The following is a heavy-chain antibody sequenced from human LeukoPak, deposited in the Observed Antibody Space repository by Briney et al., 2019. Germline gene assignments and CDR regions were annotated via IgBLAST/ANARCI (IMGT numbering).Heavy chain of an antibody. CDR1: GGSISSGAYY. D-gene: IGHD5/OR15-5a*01. CDR2: IYYSGST. CDR3: ARVYDSFGAFDI. V-gene: IGHV4-31*03. Sequence: SETLSLTCTVSGGSISSGAYYWSWIRHHPGKGLEWIGYIYYSGSTYYKPSLKSRVTISVDTSKNQFSLQLRSVTAADTAVYYCARVYDSFGAFDIWGQGTMVTVSS. J-gene: IGHJ3*02.